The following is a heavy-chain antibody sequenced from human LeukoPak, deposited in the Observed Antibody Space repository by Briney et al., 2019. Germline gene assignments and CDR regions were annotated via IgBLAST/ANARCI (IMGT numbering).Heavy chain of an antibody. CDR3: TAVATYGIGHAFDI. D-gene: IGHD5-12*01. CDR2: IYGGGST. V-gene: IGHV3-53*01. J-gene: IGHJ3*02. CDR1: GFTVSSNY. Sequence: GGSLRLSCAGSGFTVSSNYMSWVRQAPGKGLEWVSVIYGGGSTYYADSVKGRFTISRDTSKNTLYLQMNSLRAEDTAVYYCTAVATYGIGHAFDIWGQGTMVTVSS.